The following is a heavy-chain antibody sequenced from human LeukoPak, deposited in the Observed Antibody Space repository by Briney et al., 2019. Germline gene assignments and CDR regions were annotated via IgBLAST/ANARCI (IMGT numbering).Heavy chain of an antibody. Sequence: SVKVSCKASGGTFSTYAISWVRQAPGQGLEWMGGIIPISGSAKYTRKFQGRVTITTDESTNTAYMELRSLRSEDTAVYYCATTMGYLDYCSGGTCYSMLDWGQGTLVTVFS. V-gene: IGHV1-69*05. CDR3: ATTMGYLDYCSGGTCYSMLD. CDR1: GGTFSTYA. D-gene: IGHD2-15*01. J-gene: IGHJ4*02. CDR2: IIPISGSA.